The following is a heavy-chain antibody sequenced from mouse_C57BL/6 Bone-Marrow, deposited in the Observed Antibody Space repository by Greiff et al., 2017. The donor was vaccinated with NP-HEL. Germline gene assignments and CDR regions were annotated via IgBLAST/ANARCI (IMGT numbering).Heavy chain of an antibody. CDR3: ARGGSSYWYFDV. J-gene: IGHJ1*03. V-gene: IGHV5-12*01. CDR2: ISNGGGST. CDR1: GFTFSDYY. Sequence: EVKLMESGGGLVQPGGSLKLSCAASGFTFSDYYMYWVRQTPEKRLEWVAYISNGGGSTYYPDTVKGRFTISRDNAKNTLYLQMSHLKSEDTAMYYCARGGSSYWYFDVWGTGTTVTVSS. D-gene: IGHD1-1*01.